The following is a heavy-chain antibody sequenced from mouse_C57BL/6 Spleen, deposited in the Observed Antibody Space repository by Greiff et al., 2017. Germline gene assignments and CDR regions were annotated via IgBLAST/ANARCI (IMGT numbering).Heavy chain of an antibody. CDR2: ISNGGGST. V-gene: IGHV5-12*01. CDR1: GFTFSDYY. CDR3: ARRSYYSNEDAMDY. D-gene: IGHD2-5*01. Sequence: EVMLVESGGGLVQPGGSLKLSCAASGFTFSDYYMYWVRQTPEKRLEWVAYISNGGGSTYYPDTVKGRFTISRDNAKNTLYLQMSRLKSEDTAMYYCARRSYYSNEDAMDYWGQGTSVTVSS. J-gene: IGHJ4*01.